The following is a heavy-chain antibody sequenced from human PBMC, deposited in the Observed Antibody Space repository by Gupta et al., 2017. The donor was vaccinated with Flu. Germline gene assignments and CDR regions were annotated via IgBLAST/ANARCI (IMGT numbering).Heavy chain of an antibody. J-gene: IGHJ4*02. CDR1: DYSISSGYY. CDR2: IYHSGST. CDR3: ARDKGSSWPPDNLFDY. V-gene: IGHV4-38-2*02. Sequence: QVQLQESGPGLVKPSETLSLTCTVSDYSISSGYYWGWIRQSPGKGLEWIASIYHSGSTTYNPSLKSRVTISVDTSKNQFSLKLNSVTAADTAVYYCARDKGSSWPPDNLFDYWGQGTLVTVSS. D-gene: IGHD6-13*01.